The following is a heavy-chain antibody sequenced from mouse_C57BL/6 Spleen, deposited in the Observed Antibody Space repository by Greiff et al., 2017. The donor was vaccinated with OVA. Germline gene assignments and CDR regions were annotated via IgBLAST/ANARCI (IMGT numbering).Heavy chain of an antibody. Sequence: VQVVESGAELARPGASVKLSCKASGYTFTSYGISWVKQRTGQGLEWIGEIYPRSGNTYYNEKFKGKATLTADKSSSTAYMELRSLTSEDSAVYFCARPDMVTGRAYWGQGTLVTVSA. CDR1: GYTFTSYG. V-gene: IGHV1-81*01. D-gene: IGHD2-2*01. CDR3: ARPDMVTGRAY. CDR2: IYPRSGNT. J-gene: IGHJ3*01.